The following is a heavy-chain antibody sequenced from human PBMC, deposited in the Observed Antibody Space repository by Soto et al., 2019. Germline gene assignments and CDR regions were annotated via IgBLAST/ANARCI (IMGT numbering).Heavy chain of an antibody. CDR3: ARDEMSIAVAGTSWFDP. CDR2: IWYDGSNK. J-gene: IGHJ5*02. D-gene: IGHD6-19*01. V-gene: IGHV3-33*01. CDR1: GFTFSSYG. Sequence: GGSLRLSCAASGFTFSSYGMHWVRQAPGKGLEWVAVIWYDGSNKYYADSVKGRFTISRDNSKNTLYLQMNSLRAEDTAVYYCARDEMSIAVAGTSWFDPWGQGTVVTVSS.